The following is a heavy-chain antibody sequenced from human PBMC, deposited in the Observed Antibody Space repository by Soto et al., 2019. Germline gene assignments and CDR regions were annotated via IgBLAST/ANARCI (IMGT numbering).Heavy chain of an antibody. Sequence: QVQLVQSGAEVKKPGSSVKFSCKASGGTFSSYAISWVRQDPGQGLEWMGGIIPIFGTGNYAQKFQGRVTITAVESTSPAYMELSSLRSVDTAVYYCPRFFSGYDGSWFDPWGQGTLVTVSS. D-gene: IGHD6-25*01. CDR1: GGTFSSYA. J-gene: IGHJ5*02. CDR2: IIPIFGTG. V-gene: IGHV1-69*12. CDR3: PRFFSGYDGSWFDP.